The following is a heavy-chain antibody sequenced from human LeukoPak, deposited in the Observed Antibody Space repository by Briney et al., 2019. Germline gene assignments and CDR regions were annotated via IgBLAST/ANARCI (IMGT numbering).Heavy chain of an antibody. J-gene: IGHJ4*02. CDR2: IRQDGSEK. V-gene: IGHV3-7*01. CDR1: GFSFSTYW. CDR3: ARLSAMVRGPEDIFYFEY. Sequence: GGSLRLSCEASGFSFSTYWMSWVRQAPGKGLEWVANIRQDGSEKYYVDSVKGRFTISRDIAKQSVFLQMNSLRVEDTAVYYCARLSAMVRGPEDIFYFEYWGLGTLVTVSS. D-gene: IGHD3-10*01.